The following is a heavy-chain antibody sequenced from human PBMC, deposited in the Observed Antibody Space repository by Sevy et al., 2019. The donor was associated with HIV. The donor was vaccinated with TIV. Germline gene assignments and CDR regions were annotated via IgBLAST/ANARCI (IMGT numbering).Heavy chain of an antibody. V-gene: IGHV3-30*18. D-gene: IGHD3-22*01. CDR3: AKPDRDSSGYYPASDAFDI. CDR2: ISYDGSNK. CDR1: GFTFSSYG. J-gene: IGHJ3*02. Sequence: GGSLRLSCAASGFTFSSYGMHWVHQAPGKGLEWVAVISYDGSNKYYADSVKGRFTISRDNSKNTLYLQMNSLRAEDTAVYYCAKPDRDSSGYYPASDAFDIWGQGTMVTVSS.